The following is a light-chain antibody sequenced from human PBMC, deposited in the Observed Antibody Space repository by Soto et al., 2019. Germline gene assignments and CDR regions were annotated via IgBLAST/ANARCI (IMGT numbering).Light chain of an antibody. CDR2: LGS. CDR1: QSLLHSNGYNY. V-gene: IGKV2-28*01. J-gene: IGKJ1*01. CDR3: MQALQTPWT. Sequence: DIVMTQSPLSLPVTPGEPASISCRSSQSLLHSNGYNYLDWYLQKPGQSPQLLIYLGSNRASGVNDRFSGSVSGTDFTLKISRVEAEDVEVYYCMQALQTPWTFGQGTKVEIK.